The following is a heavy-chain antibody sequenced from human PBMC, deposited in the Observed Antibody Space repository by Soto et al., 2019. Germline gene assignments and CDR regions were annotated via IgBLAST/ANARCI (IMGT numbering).Heavy chain of an antibody. Sequence: GASVKVSCKASGYTFTSYYMHWVRQAPGQGLEWMGIINPSGGSTSYAQKFQGRVTMTRDTSTSTVYMELSSLRSEDTAVYYCARDVNLYGALSYSSSDYYGLGVWSQGATDAVSS. CDR1: GYTFTSYY. CDR3: ARDVNLYGALSYSSSDYYGLGV. D-gene: IGHD3-10*01. J-gene: IGHJ6*02. V-gene: IGHV1-46*01. CDR2: INPSGGST.